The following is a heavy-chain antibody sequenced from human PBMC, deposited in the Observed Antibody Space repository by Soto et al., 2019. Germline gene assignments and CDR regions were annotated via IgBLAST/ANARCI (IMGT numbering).Heavy chain of an antibody. CDR2: IWYDGSNK. CDR3: ARDEGSGWHFDY. J-gene: IGHJ4*02. D-gene: IGHD6-19*01. V-gene: IGHV3-33*01. CDR1: GFTFSSYG. Sequence: GESLKISCAASGFTFSSYGMHWVRQAPGKGLEWVAVIWYDGSNKYYADSVKGRFTISRDNSKNTLYLQMNSLRAEDTAVYYCARDEGSGWHFDYWGQGTLVTVSS.